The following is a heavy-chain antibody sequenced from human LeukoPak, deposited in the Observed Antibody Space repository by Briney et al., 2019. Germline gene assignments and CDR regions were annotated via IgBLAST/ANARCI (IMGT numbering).Heavy chain of an antibody. V-gene: IGHV3-48*04. CDR3: ARDGDYYDSSGYLEYFQH. J-gene: IGHJ1*01. D-gene: IGHD3-22*01. CDR2: ISSSSSTI. CDR1: GFTFSSYS. Sequence: PGGSLRLSWAASGFTFSSYSMNWVRQAPGKGLEWVSYISSSSSTIYYADSVKGRFTISRDNAKNSLYLQMNSLRAEDTAVYYCARDGDYYDSSGYLEYFQHWGQGTLVTVSS.